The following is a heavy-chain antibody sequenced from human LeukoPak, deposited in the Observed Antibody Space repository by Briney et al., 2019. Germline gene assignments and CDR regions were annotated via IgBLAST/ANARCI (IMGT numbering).Heavy chain of an antibody. J-gene: IGHJ6*02. CDR1: GYTFTSYG. CDR2: ISAYNGNT. CDR3: ARDGITMIVEDYYYYGMDV. V-gene: IGHV1-18*01. D-gene: IGHD3-22*01. Sequence: ASVKVSFKASGYTFTSYGISWVRQAPGQGLEWMGWISAYNGNTNYAQKLQGRVTMTTDTSTSTAYMELRSLRSDDTAVYYCARDGITMIVEDYYYYGMDVWGQGTTVTVSS.